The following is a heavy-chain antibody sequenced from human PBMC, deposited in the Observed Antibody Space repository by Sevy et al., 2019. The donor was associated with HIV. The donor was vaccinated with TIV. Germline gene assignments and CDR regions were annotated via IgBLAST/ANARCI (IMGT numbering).Heavy chain of an antibody. V-gene: IGHV1-18*01. CDR2: ISTYSGET. CDR1: GYTFTTYP. CDR3: AGDSDGSGHYYADFFDY. J-gene: IGHJ4*02. D-gene: IGHD3-22*01. Sequence: ASVKVSCKASGYTFTTYPIGWVRQAPGQGLEWMGWISTYSGETRDAQKFQGRATMTTDTSTNTAYLDLRSLRSDDTALYYCAGDSDGSGHYYADFFDYWGQGTLVTVSS.